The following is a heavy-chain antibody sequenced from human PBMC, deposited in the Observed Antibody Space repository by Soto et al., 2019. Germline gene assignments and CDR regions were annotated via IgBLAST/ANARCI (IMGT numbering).Heavy chain of an antibody. D-gene: IGHD3-16*02. CDR3: ARELFVPPNYDYIWGSYRPAKDAFDI. J-gene: IGHJ3*02. V-gene: IGHV4-34*01. CDR1: GGSFSGYY. CDR2: INHSGST. Sequence: SETLSLTCAVYGGSFSGYYWSWIRQPPGKGLEWIGEINHSGSTNYNPSLKSRVTISVDMSKNQFSLKLSSVTAADTAVYYCARELFVPPNYDYIWGSYRPAKDAFDIWGQGTMVTVSS.